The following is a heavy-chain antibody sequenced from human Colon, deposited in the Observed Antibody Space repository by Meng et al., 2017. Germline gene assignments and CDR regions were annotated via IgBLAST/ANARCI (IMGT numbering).Heavy chain of an antibody. CDR2: ISPSSTYV. V-gene: IGHV3-21*01. CDR1: GFTFRDHS. J-gene: IGHJ4*02. Sequence: GESLKISCTASGFTFRDHSIDWVRQTPGKGLEWVSSISPSSTYVYYADAVKGRFTISRDNAKNSVFLQMNSLSAEDSAVYYCARQDDYGDYKIDFWGQGTLVTVSS. D-gene: IGHD4-17*01. CDR3: ARQDDYGDYKIDF.